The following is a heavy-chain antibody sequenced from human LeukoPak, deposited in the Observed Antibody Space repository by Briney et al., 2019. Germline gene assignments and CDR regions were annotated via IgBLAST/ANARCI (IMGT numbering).Heavy chain of an antibody. CDR3: AILSRDSSGWYCFDY. V-gene: IGHV5-51*01. D-gene: IGHD6-19*01. CDR1: GYSFTSYW. CDR2: IYPGDSDP. J-gene: IGHJ4*02. Sequence: GESLKISCKGSGYSFTSYWIGWVRQMPGKGLEWMGIIYPGDSDPRYSPSFQGQVTISADKSISTAYLQWSSLKASDTAMYYCAILSRDSSGWYCFDYWGQGTLVTVSS.